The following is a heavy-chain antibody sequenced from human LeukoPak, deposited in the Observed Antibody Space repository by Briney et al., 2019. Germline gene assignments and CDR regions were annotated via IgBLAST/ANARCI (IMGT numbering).Heavy chain of an antibody. Sequence: SETLSLTCVVNNGSFTENFWSWIRQPPGKGLEWIGEVYHSGTTNYNPSLKSRLSISADMSKKQFSLELNSVTAADTAVYYCAREKFLGRLTRVLDTWGQGTLVTVSS. CDR3: AREKFLGRLTRVLDT. D-gene: IGHD3-3*01. J-gene: IGHJ5*02. V-gene: IGHV4-34*01. CDR1: NGSFTENF. CDR2: VYHSGTT.